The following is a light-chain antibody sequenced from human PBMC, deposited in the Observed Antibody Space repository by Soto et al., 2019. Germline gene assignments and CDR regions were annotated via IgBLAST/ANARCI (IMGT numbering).Light chain of an antibody. J-gene: IGKJ1*01. Sequence: IHLTQSPSSLSASVGDRVTITSRASQGISSYLVWYQQRPGTAPKVLISRASRLHTGVPSRVSGSGSGTEFTLTITSLEPEDFATYYCLQHNAHPWTFGQGTKVDIK. V-gene: IGKV1-9*01. CDR2: RAS. CDR3: LQHNAHPWT. CDR1: QGISSY.